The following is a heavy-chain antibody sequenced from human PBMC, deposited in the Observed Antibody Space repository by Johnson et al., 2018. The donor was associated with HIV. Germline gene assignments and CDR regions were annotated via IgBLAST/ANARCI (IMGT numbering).Heavy chain of an antibody. CDR3: AKPQLLADDIFNF. Sequence: VQLVESGGGLVQPGGSLRLSCAASGFTFNNVWMHWVRQAPGKGLEWVANIKQDGSEKYYVDSVKGRFTISRDNSRNTLYLQLNSLRAEDTGVYYCAKPQLLADDIFNFWGQGTMVIVSS. CDR2: IKQDGSEK. CDR1: GFTFNNVW. V-gene: IGHV3-7*02. J-gene: IGHJ3*01. D-gene: IGHD6-19*01.